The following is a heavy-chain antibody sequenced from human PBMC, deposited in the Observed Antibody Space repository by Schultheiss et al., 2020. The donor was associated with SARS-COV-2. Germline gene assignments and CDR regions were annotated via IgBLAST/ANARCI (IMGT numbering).Heavy chain of an antibody. CDR2: INPNSGGT. Sequence: ASVKVSCKASGYTFTSYDINWVRQATGQGLEWMGWINPNSGGTNYAQKFQGRVTMTRDTSISTAYMELSSLRSEDTAVYYCARPHDYGDYYPDYWGQGTLVTVSS. V-gene: IGHV1-2*02. CDR3: ARPHDYGDYYPDY. J-gene: IGHJ4*02. D-gene: IGHD4-17*01. CDR1: GYTFTSYD.